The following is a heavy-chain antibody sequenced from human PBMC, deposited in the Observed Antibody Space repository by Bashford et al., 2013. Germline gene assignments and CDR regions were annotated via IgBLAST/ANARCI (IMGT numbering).Heavy chain of an antibody. CDR3: ASSWYWSGQQGT. Sequence: GGSLRLSCAASGVTFSRSWMHWVRQAPGKGLVWVSCIDNDESYINYADSVKGRFTISRDNAKNTLYLQMHSLRAEDTAVYYCASSWYWSGQQGTWGQGTLVTVSS. CDR1: GVTFSRSW. V-gene: IGHV3-74*01. CDR2: IDNDESYI. D-gene: IGHD6-13*01. J-gene: IGHJ4*02.